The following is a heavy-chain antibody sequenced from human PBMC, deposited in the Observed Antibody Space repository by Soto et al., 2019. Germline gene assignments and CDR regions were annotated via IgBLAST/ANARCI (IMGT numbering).Heavy chain of an antibody. Sequence: SETLSLTCTVSGGSISSGGYYWSWIRQHPGKGLEWIGYIYYSGSTYYNPSLKSRVTISVDTSKNQFSLKLSSVTAADTAVYYCASSAATLARSAFDIWAQGTMVTVSS. J-gene: IGHJ3*02. CDR3: ASSAATLARSAFDI. CDR1: GGSISSGGYY. CDR2: IYYSGST. V-gene: IGHV4-31*03. D-gene: IGHD2-15*01.